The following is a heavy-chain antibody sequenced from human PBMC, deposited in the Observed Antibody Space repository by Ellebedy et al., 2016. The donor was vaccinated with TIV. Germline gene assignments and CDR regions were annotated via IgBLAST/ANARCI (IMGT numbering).Heavy chain of an antibody. Sequence: GESLKISCAASGFTFSDYYMSWIRQAPEKGLEWVSYISSSDSTIYYADSVKGRFTISRDNAKNSLYLQMNSLRADDTAVYYCARIGVGGLNDAFDMWGQGTMVTVSS. D-gene: IGHD1-26*01. V-gene: IGHV3-11*04. CDR2: ISSSDSTI. CDR1: GFTFSDYY. CDR3: ARIGVGGLNDAFDM. J-gene: IGHJ3*02.